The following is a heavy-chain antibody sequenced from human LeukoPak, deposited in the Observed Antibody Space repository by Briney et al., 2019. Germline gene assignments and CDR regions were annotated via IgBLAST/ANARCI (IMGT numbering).Heavy chain of an antibody. CDR1: GFTLSSYA. J-gene: IGHJ4*02. Sequence: PGGSLRLSCAASGFTLSSYAMSWVRQAPGKGLEWVSAISVSGNTYHADSVKGRFTISRDSSKNTLYLQMNRLRAEDTAVYYCAKDDYYDTSGYRDWGQGTLVTVSS. CDR2: ISVSGNT. CDR3: AKDDYYDTSGYRD. V-gene: IGHV3-23*01. D-gene: IGHD3-22*01.